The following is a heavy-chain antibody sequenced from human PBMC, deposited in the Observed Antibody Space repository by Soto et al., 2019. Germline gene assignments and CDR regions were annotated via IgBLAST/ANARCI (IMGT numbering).Heavy chain of an antibody. D-gene: IGHD5-18*01. CDR3: ARAVDAAMDPLDY. V-gene: IGHV3-30-3*01. CDR2: TSDDGDIQ. Sequence: GGSLRLSCAASGFDFRKYAMHWVRQSPGKGPEWVAITSDDGDIQYYADSVKGRFTISRDNAKYTLYLQMTTLRSEDAAVYFCARAVDAAMDPLDYWGQGTLVTVSS. J-gene: IGHJ4*02. CDR1: GFDFRKYA.